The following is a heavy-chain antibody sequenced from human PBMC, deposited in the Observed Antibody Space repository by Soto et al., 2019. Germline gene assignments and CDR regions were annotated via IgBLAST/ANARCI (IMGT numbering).Heavy chain of an antibody. D-gene: IGHD2-8*01. CDR1: GGAFSGYY. CDR2: INHSGST. V-gene: IGHV4-34*01. CDR3: ARDNLVQMLYARRDYYAMDV. J-gene: IGHJ6*02. Sequence: QVQLQQWGAGLLKPSETLSLTCAVSGGAFSGYYWTWIRQPPGKGLEWIGEINHSGSTTDNPSLQSRVTMSVATSKHQSYLKLSSVTAADTAVYYCARDNLVQMLYARRDYYAMDVWGQGTTVTVSS.